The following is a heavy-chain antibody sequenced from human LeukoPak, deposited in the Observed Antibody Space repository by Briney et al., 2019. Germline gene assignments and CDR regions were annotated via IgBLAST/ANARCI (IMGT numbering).Heavy chain of an antibody. Sequence: PSQTLSLTCTVSGGSISSGGYYWSWIRQPPGKGLEWIGYIYHSGSTYYNPSLKSRVTISLDRSKNQFSLKLSSVTAADTAVYYCARGATYYYDSSGLFDYWAREPWSPSPQ. D-gene: IGHD3-22*01. CDR2: IYHSGST. V-gene: IGHV4-30-2*01. CDR1: GGSISSGGYY. CDR3: ARGATYYYDSSGLFDY. J-gene: IGHJ4*02.